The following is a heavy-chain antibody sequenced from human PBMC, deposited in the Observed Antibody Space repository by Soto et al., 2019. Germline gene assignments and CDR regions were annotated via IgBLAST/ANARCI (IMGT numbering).Heavy chain of an antibody. CDR3: ARGNTSEMATNYYYYGMDV. CDR2: IIPILGIA. CDR1: GGTFSSYT. Sequence: QVQLVQSGAEVKKPGSSVKVSCKASGGTFSSYTISWVRQAPGQGLEWMGRIIPILGIANYAQKFQGRVTITADKSTSTAYMELSSLRSEDTAVYYCARGNTSEMATNYYYYGMDVWGQGTTVTVSS. J-gene: IGHJ6*02. V-gene: IGHV1-69*02. D-gene: IGHD5-12*01.